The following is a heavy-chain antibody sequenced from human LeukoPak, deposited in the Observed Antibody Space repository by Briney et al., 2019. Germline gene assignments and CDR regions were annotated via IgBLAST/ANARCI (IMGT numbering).Heavy chain of an antibody. Sequence: ASVKVSCKASGYTFISYGISWVRQAPGQGLEWMGWINPNSGGTNYAQKFQGRVTMTRDTSISTAYMELSRLRSDDTAVYYCARVQRWIQLWPPEDDAFDIWGQGTMVTVSS. CDR3: ARVQRWIQLWPPEDDAFDI. CDR2: INPNSGGT. V-gene: IGHV1-2*02. D-gene: IGHD5-18*01. CDR1: GYTFISYG. J-gene: IGHJ3*02.